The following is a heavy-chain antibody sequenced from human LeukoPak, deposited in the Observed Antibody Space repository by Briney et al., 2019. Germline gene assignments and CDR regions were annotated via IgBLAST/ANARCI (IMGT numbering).Heavy chain of an antibody. V-gene: IGHV3-30*02. CDR2: IRYDGSNK. CDR3: VWGKYSSSWYGEYFQH. Sequence: GGSLRLSCAASGFTFSSYGMHWVRQAPGKGLEWVAFIRYDGSNKYYADSVKGRFTISRDNSKNTLYLQMNSLRAEDTAVYYCVWGKYSSSWYGEYFQHWGQGTLVTVSS. D-gene: IGHD6-13*01. J-gene: IGHJ1*01. CDR1: GFTFSSYG.